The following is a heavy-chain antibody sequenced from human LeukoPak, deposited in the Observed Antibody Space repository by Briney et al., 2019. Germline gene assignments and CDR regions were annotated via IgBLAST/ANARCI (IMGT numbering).Heavy chain of an antibody. CDR3: ARTLRLGTPRAFDI. V-gene: IGHV3-7*05. CDR2: IHEDGSDE. CDR1: GFTFSSYW. J-gene: IGHJ3*02. D-gene: IGHD1-14*01. Sequence: GGSLRLSCVVSGFTFSSYWMNWVRQAPGKGLEWVANIHEDGSDEYYVDSVKGRFTISRDNAKNSLYLQMNRLRAEDTALYYCARTLRLGTPRAFDIWGRGTMVTVSS.